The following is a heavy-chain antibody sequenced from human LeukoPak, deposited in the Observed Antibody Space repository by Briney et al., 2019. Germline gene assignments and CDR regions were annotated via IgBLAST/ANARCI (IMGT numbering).Heavy chain of an antibody. V-gene: IGHV1-18*01. CDR2: ISVHNGNT. D-gene: IGHD6-19*01. CDR1: GDTFTSSG. Sequence: ASVKVSCKASGDTFTSSGISWVRQAPGQGLEWMGWISVHNGNTNYAQKFQGRLTMTTDTGTITACMELRSLRFDDTAVYYCARDPEYSSGGGWGQGTLVTVSS. J-gene: IGHJ4*02. CDR3: ARDPEYSSGGG.